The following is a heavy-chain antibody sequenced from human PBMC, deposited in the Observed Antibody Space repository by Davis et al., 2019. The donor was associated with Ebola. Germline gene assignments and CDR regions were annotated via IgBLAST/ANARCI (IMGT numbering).Heavy chain of an antibody. D-gene: IGHD5-24*01. CDR2: IYYSGST. J-gene: IGHJ2*01. Sequence: PSETLSLTCTVSGGSISSGDYYWSWIRQPPGKGLEWIGYIYYSGSTNYNPSLKSRVTISVDTSKNQFSLKLSSVTAADTAVYYCARDRRKMATIPADWYFDLWGRGTLVTVSS. CDR1: GGSISSGDYY. V-gene: IGHV4-61*08. CDR3: ARDRRKMATIPADWYFDL.